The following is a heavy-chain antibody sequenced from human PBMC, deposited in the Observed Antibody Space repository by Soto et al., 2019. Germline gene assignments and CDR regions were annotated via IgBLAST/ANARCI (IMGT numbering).Heavy chain of an antibody. J-gene: IGHJ5*02. V-gene: IGHV1-18*01. CDR1: GYTFTSYG. Sequence: ASVKVSCKASGYTFTSYGISWVRQAPGQGLEWMGWISAYNGNTNYAQKLQGIVTMTTDTSTSTAYMELRSLRSDDTAVYYCAREGKGYCSSTSCHNNWFDPWGQGTLVTVSS. D-gene: IGHD2-2*02. CDR3: AREGKGYCSSTSCHNNWFDP. CDR2: ISAYNGNT.